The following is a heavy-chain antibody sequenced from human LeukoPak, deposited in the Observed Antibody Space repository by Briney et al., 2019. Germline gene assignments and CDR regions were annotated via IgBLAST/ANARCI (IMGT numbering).Heavy chain of an antibody. CDR3: ARYSRVGGNWFDP. Sequence: SETLSLTCAVYGGSFSGYYWSWIRQPPGKGLEWIGEINHSGSTNYNPSLKSRVTISVDTTKNQLSLQLSSVTGAGAAVYYCARYSRVGGNWFDPWGQGTLVTVSS. CDR2: INHSGST. V-gene: IGHV4-34*01. J-gene: IGHJ5*02. D-gene: IGHD6-13*01. CDR1: GGSFSGYY.